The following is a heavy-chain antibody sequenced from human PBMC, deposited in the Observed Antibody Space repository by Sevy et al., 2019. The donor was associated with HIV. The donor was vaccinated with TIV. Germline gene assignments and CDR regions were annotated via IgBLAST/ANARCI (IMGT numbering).Heavy chain of an antibody. V-gene: IGHV4-31*03. Sequence: SETLSLTCTVSGDSIKSDGYYWSWIRQYPGKALEWIGYIYYRGPTYYNPSLKSRLTLSVDTSKNYFSLKLTSVTAADTAVYYCARELDYGGYGMDVWGLGTTVTVSS. CDR1: GDSIKSDGYY. CDR2: IYYRGPT. CDR3: ARELDYGGYGMDV. J-gene: IGHJ6*01. D-gene: IGHD4-17*01.